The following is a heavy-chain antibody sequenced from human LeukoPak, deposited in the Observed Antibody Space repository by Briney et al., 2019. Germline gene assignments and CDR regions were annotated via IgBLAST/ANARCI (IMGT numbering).Heavy chain of an antibody. CDR3: ARGPYYDFWSGYKGYYYYYGMDV. J-gene: IGHJ6*02. CDR1: GGSISSYY. V-gene: IGHV4-59*01. Sequence: NPSETLSLTCTVSGGSISSYYWSWIRQPPGKGLEWIGYIYYSGSTNYNPSLKSRVTISVDTSKNQFSLKLSSVTAADTAVYYCARGPYYDFWSGYKGYYYYYGMDVWGQGTTVTVSS. CDR2: IYYSGST. D-gene: IGHD3-3*01.